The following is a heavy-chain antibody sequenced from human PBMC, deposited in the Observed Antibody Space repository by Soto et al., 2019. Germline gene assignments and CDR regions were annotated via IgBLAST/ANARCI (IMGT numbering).Heavy chain of an antibody. Sequence: DVQLVGSGGGLVQPGGSLRLSCVASGFPFSSYAMHWVRQAPGKGLEWISYINGASTTTFYADSVKGRFTVSRDNAKNSVYPQMSSLRHEDTAFYYCARDLSHWGQGMLVTVSS. CDR3: ARDLSH. CDR2: INGASTTT. CDR1: GFPFSSYA. V-gene: IGHV3-48*02. J-gene: IGHJ4*02.